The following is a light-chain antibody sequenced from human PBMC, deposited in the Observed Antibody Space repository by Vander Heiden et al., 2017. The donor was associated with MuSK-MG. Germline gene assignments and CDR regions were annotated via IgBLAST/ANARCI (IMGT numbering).Light chain of an antibody. CDR2: KNA. Sequence: QSVLPQPPSVSAAPGQRVTSACTVTNSNVGAGYDVHWYQQVPGKAPKLLMFKNADRPSGVPDRFSGSNSGTSASLAITGLQAEDEADYYCQSYDSSLSASVFGTGTKVTVL. J-gene: IGLJ1*01. V-gene: IGLV1-40*01. CDR3: QSYDSSLSASV. CDR1: NSNVGAGYD.